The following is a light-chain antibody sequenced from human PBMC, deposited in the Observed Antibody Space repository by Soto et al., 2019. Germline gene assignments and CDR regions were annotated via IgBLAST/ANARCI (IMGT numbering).Light chain of an antibody. Sequence: EIVLTQSPATLSLSPGERATLSCRASQSVSSNLAWYQQKEGQAPRLLIYDASSRARGIPAKFSGSGSGTDFTLTISSLEPEDFAIYFCQQRETFGQGTRLEIK. CDR1: QSVSSN. CDR2: DAS. V-gene: IGKV3-11*01. J-gene: IGKJ5*01. CDR3: QQRET.